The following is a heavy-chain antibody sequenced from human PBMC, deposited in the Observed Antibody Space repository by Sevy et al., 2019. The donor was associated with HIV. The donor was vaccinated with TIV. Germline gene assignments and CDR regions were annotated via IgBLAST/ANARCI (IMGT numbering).Heavy chain of an antibody. CDR2: INEDRSEK. Sequence: GGSLRLSCAVSEFTFSNYWMSWVRQAPGKGLEWVANINEDRSEKYYVGSVKGRFTISRDNARNSLYLEMNNLRTEDTAVYYCASSVNSGWSGAFDIWGQGTMVTVSS. J-gene: IGHJ3*02. V-gene: IGHV3-7*01. CDR3: ASSVNSGWSGAFDI. CDR1: EFTFSNYW. D-gene: IGHD6-19*01.